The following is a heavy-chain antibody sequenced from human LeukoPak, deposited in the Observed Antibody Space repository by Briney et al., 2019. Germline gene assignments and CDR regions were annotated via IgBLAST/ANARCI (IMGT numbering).Heavy chain of an antibody. V-gene: IGHV3-23*01. CDR1: GFTFSSYA. D-gene: IGHD3-10*01. Sequence: PGGSLRLSCTASGFTFSSYAISWVLQPPGKVLEWGSVISGSGGSTYYADSVKGRFTISRDNSKNTLYLQMNSLRAEDTAVYYCAKSPLFGITMVRGVTFDYWGRGTLVTVSS. CDR2: ISGSGGST. CDR3: AKSPLFGITMVRGVTFDY. J-gene: IGHJ4*02.